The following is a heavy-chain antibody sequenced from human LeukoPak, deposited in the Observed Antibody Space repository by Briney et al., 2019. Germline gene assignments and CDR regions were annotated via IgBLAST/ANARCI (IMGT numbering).Heavy chain of an antibody. V-gene: IGHV1-18*01. J-gene: IGHJ5*02. CDR3: ARTNVLRYFDWVKGNNWFDP. CDR1: GYTFTSYG. D-gene: IGHD3-9*01. CDR2: ISAYNGNT. Sequence: GASVKVSCKASGYTFTSYGISWVRQAPGQGLEWMGWISAYNGNTNYAQKLQGRVTMTTDTSTSTAYMELRSLRSDDTAVYYCARTNVLRYFDWVKGNNWFDPWGQGTLVTVS.